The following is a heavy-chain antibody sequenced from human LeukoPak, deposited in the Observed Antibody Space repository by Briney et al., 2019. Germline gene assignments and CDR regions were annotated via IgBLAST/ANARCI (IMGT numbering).Heavy chain of an antibody. J-gene: IGHJ5*02. V-gene: IGHV3-23*01. CDR1: GFTFSNFV. CDR2: ISGSGGST. CDR3: AKSGAAQYNWFDP. Sequence: LGGSLRLSCAASGFTFSNFVMNWVRQAPGKGLEWVSAISGSGGSTYYADSVKGRFTISRDNSKNTLYLQMNSLRAEDTAVYYCAKSGAAQYNWFDPWGQGTLVTVSS. D-gene: IGHD6-6*01.